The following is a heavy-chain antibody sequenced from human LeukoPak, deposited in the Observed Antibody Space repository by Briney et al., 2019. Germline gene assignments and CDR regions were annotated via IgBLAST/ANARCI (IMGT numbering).Heavy chain of an antibody. V-gene: IGHV3-23*01. Sequence: GGSLRLSCAASGFTFSSYAMTWVRQAPGKGLEWVSSISDSGGRTYYADSVKGRCTISRDNSKNTLYLQMNSLRAEDTAVYYCASSWYVYFDYWGQGTLVTVSS. D-gene: IGHD6-13*01. CDR2: ISDSGGRT. CDR3: ASSWYVYFDY. J-gene: IGHJ4*02. CDR1: GFTFSSYA.